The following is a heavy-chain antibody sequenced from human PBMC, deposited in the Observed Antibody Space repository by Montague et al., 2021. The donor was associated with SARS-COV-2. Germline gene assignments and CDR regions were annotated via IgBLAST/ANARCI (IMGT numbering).Heavy chain of an antibody. CDR3: ARPAAADAYFFDY. J-gene: IGHJ4*02. CDR1: GFTFSSYI. Sequence: SLRLSCAASGFTFSSYIMHWVRQAPGKGPEFVSAISTNGGSTYCAKSVKGRFTISRDNSKNTLYLQMGSLRVEDMAVYYCARPAAADAYFFDYWGQGTLVTVSS. CDR2: ISTNGGST. D-gene: IGHD6-13*01. V-gene: IGHV3-64*01.